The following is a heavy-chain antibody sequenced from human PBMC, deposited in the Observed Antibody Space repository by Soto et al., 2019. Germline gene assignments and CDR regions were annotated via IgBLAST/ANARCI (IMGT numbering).Heavy chain of an antibody. J-gene: IGHJ4*02. Sequence: QVQLVQSGAEVKKPGSSVKVSCKASGGTFSSYAISWVRQAPGHGLEWMGGIIPIFGTANYAQKFQGRVTITADESTSTAYMELSSLRSEDTAVYYCASAARGASLRPEFDYWGQGTLVTVSS. CDR1: GGTFSSYA. CDR2: IIPIFGTA. D-gene: IGHD6-6*01. CDR3: ASAARGASLRPEFDY. V-gene: IGHV1-69*01.